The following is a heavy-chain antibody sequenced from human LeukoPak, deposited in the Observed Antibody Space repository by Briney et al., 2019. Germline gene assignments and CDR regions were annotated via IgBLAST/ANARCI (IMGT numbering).Heavy chain of an antibody. Sequence: SSETLSLTCSVSAGSISSSSYYWGWIRQPPGKGLEWIGSIYHSGRTYYNPSLKSRVTMSVDTSKNQFSLTLSSVTAADTAVYYCARQGDYYDSSGAHGSFDYWGQGTLVTVSS. J-gene: IGHJ4*02. V-gene: IGHV4-39*01. CDR3: ARQGDYYDSSGAHGSFDY. CDR2: IYHSGRT. CDR1: AGSISSSSYY. D-gene: IGHD3-22*01.